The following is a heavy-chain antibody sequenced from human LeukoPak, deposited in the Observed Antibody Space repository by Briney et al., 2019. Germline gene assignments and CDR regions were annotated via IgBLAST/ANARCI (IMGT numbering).Heavy chain of an antibody. Sequence: GGSLRLSCAASGFTVSSNYMSWVRQAPGKGLEWVSVIYSGGSTYYADSVKGRFTISGDNSKNTLYLQMNSLRAEDTAVYYCAREESGYCSSTSCYRLDVWGQGTTVTVSS. J-gene: IGHJ6*02. CDR3: AREESGYCSSTSCYRLDV. D-gene: IGHD2-2*01. V-gene: IGHV3-66*01. CDR1: GFTVSSNY. CDR2: IYSGGST.